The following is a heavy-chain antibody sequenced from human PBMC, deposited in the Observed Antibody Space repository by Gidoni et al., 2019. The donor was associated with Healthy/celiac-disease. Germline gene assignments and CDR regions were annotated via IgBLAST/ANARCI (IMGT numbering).Heavy chain of an antibody. Sequence: QVQLQESGPGLVKPSQTLSLTCTVSGGSISSGAYYWSWIRQPPGKGLEWIGYIYYSGSTYYNPSLKSRVTISVDTSKNQFSLKLSSVTAADTAVYYCARVGIWFGELSVVWYYFDYWGQGTLVTVSS. CDR3: ARVGIWFGELSVVWYYFDY. CDR1: GGSISSGAYY. V-gene: IGHV4-30-4*01. J-gene: IGHJ4*02. D-gene: IGHD3-10*01. CDR2: IYYSGST.